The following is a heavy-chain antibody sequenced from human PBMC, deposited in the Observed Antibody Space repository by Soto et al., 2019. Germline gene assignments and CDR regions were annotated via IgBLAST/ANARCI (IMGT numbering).Heavy chain of an antibody. CDR3: ARVGQNYYGMDV. D-gene: IGHD3-3*01. V-gene: IGHV1-3*01. J-gene: IGHJ6*02. CDR1: GYTFTTYV. CDR2: LNAGNDNT. Sequence: QVQLVQSGAEVKKPGASVKVSCKASGYTFTTYVMHWVRQAPGQRLEWMGWLNAGNDNTEYSQKLQGRVTITRDTSASTVYMGLSSLSSEDTAVYYCARVGQNYYGMDVWGQGTTVTVSS.